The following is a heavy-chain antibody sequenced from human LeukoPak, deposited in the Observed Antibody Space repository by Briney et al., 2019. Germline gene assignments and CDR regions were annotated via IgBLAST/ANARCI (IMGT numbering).Heavy chain of an antibody. CDR2: INHSGST. J-gene: IGHJ4*02. CDR3: ARGRPITGTDY. V-gene: IGHV4-34*01. CDR1: GGSFSGYY. Sequence: SETLSLTCAVYGGSFSGYYWSWIRQPPGKGLEWIGEINHSGSTNYNPSLKSRVTISVDTSKNQFSLKLSSVTAADTAVYYCARGRPITGTDYWGQGTLVTVSS. D-gene: IGHD1-20*01.